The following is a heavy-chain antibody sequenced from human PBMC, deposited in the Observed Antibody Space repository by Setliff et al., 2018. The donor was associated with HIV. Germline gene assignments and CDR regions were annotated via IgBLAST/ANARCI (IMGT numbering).Heavy chain of an antibody. D-gene: IGHD4-17*01. CDR3: ARDLTTIVTRKVFDI. Sequence: LSLSCEASGFNFDLYGFHWVRQAPGKGLEWVAVVSYDGTYKNYADSVKGRFTISRDNSRSTVYVQMNSLRAEDTAVYFCARDLTTIVTRKVFDIWGQGTKVTVSS. CDR2: VSYDGTYK. V-gene: IGHV3-30*04. CDR1: GFNFDLYG. J-gene: IGHJ3*01.